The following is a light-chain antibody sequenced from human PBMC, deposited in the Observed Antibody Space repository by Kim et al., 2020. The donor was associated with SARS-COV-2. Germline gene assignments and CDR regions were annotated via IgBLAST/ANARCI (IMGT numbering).Light chain of an antibody. Sequence: GQKVTISCTGTSSDVGSYNRVSWYQQPPGTAPKLIIYEVSNRPSGVPDRFSGSKSGNTASLTISGLQAEDEADYYCSSQTITSTWVFGGGTKLTVL. V-gene: IGLV2-18*02. CDR3: SSQTITSTWV. CDR2: EVS. CDR1: SSDVGSYNR. J-gene: IGLJ3*02.